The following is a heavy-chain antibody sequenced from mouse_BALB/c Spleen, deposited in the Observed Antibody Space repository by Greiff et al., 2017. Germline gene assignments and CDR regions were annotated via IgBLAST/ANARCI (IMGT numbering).Heavy chain of an antibody. CDR2: ISSGGST. J-gene: IGHJ2*01. V-gene: IGHV5-6-5*01. Sequence: EVHLVESGGGLVKPGGSLKLSCAASGFTFSSYAMSWVRQTPEKRLEWVASISSGGSTYYPDSVKGRFTISRDNAKNNLYLQMTSLRSEDTAMYYCEREDSSGTDYWGQGTTLTVSS. CDR1: GFTFSSYA. CDR3: EREDSSGTDY. D-gene: IGHD3-2*01.